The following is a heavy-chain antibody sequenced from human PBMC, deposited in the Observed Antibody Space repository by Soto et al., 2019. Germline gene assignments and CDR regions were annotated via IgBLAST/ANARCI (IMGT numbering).Heavy chain of an antibody. CDR1: GFTFSDYY. CDR3: ARDGGRGYCRSTSCYTYDC. J-gene: IGHJ4*02. Sequence: PGGSLRLSCAASGFTFSDYYMSWIRQAPGKGLEWVSYISSSGSTIYYADSVKGRFTITRDNAKNSLYLQMNSLSAEDKAVYYCARDGGRGYCRSTSCYTYDCWGQGTLVTVPS. V-gene: IGHV3-11*01. CDR2: ISSSGSTI. D-gene: IGHD2-2*02.